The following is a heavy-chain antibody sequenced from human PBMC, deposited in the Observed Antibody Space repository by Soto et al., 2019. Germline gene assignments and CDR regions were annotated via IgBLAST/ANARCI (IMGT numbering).Heavy chain of an antibody. D-gene: IGHD2-21*02. CDR3: ARVGGTRIVVVTDTIDAFDI. Sequence: GGSLRLSCAASGFTFSSYGMHWVRQAPGKGLEWVAVIWYDGSNKYYADSVKGRFTISRDNSKNTLYLQMNSLRAEDTAVYYCARVGGTRIVVVTDTIDAFDIWGQGTMVTVSS. V-gene: IGHV3-33*01. CDR1: GFTFSSYG. CDR2: IWYDGSNK. J-gene: IGHJ3*02.